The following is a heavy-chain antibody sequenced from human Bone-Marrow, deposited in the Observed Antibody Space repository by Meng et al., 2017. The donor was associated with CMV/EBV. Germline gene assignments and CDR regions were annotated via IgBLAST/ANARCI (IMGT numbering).Heavy chain of an antibody. J-gene: IGHJ5*02. CDR3: ARDLTNNCSGGSCYRWFDP. CDR1: GGSFSGYY. Sequence: SETLSLTCAVYGGSFSGYYWSWIRQPPGKGLEWIGSIYYSGSTYYNPSLKSRVTISVDTSKNQFSLKLSSVTAADTAVYYCARDLTNNCSGGSCYRWFDPWGQGTLVTVSS. D-gene: IGHD2-15*01. V-gene: IGHV4-34*01. CDR2: IYYSGST.